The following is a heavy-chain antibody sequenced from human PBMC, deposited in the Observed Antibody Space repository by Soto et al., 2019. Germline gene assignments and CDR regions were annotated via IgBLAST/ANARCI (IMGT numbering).Heavy chain of an antibody. V-gene: IGHV4-39*01. CDR3: ARQQYCGSSTCYDSLYYQYMDV. Sequence: QLRLQESGPGLVKPSETLSLTCSVFGDSIRSAHYFWGWVRQPPGKGLEWIGSIYHIGATFYDPYLRRRVTLSVDTTNNQFSLRLSSVTAADTAVYFCARQQYCGSSTCYDSLYYQYMDVWGKGTMVTVSS. CDR2: IYHIGAT. CDR1: GDSIRSAHYF. J-gene: IGHJ6*03. D-gene: IGHD2-2*01.